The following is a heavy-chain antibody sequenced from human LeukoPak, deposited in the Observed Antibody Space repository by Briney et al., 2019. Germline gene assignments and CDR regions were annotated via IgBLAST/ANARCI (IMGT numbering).Heavy chain of an antibody. D-gene: IGHD6-19*01. V-gene: IGHV4-59*01. CDR3: ARIPTGYSSGWWMVADY. CDR1: GGPIRSYY. Sequence: SETLSLTCSVTGGPIRSYYGIWIRNPPGEGLGGIGDIYSSGRTNYTPSLKSRETMSVDTSKTQFSVEVRSMTDADTAVYYCARIPTGYSSGWWMVADYWGQGPLVTVSS. CDR2: IYSSGRT. J-gene: IGHJ4*02.